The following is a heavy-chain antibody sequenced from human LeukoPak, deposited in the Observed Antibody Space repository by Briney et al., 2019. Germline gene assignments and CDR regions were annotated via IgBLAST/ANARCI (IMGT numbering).Heavy chain of an antibody. Sequence: GGSLRLSCAASGFTFSSYGMHWVRQAPGKGLEWVAFIRYDGSNKYYADSVKGRFTISRDNAKNSLYLQMNSLRVEDTAIYYCARGGAARPDFWGQGTLVTVSS. CDR2: IRYDGSNK. J-gene: IGHJ4*02. D-gene: IGHD6-6*01. CDR1: GFTFSSYG. CDR3: ARGGAARPDF. V-gene: IGHV3-30*02.